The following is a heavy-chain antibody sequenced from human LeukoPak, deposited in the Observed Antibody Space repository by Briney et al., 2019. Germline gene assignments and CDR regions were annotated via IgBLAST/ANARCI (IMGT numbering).Heavy chain of an antibody. CDR3: ARDPYSSTWSYGMDV. J-gene: IGHJ6*02. D-gene: IGHD6-6*01. CDR2: IKQDGSEE. V-gene: IGHV3-7*05. CDR1: GFTFSRYR. Sequence: AGGSLRPSCAASGFTFSRYRMHWVRQAPGKGLEWVANIKQDGSEEVYVDSVKGRFTISRDNAKNSLFLQMNTLRAEDTAVYYCARDPYSSTWSYGMDVWGQGTTVTVSS.